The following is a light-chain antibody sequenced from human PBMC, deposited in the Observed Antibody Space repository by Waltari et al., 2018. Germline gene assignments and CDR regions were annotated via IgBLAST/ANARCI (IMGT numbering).Light chain of an antibody. CDR3: QHYYSGSS. J-gene: IGKJ1*01. CDR1: QNISPG. Sequence: DIQMTQSPSTLSASVGERVTIPCRASQNISPGLAWYQQKPGKAPKLLIYMVSTLETGVPSRFSGSGSGTEFTLTISSLQPDDFATYYCQHYYSGSSFGQGTKVEI. CDR2: MVS. V-gene: IGKV1-5*03.